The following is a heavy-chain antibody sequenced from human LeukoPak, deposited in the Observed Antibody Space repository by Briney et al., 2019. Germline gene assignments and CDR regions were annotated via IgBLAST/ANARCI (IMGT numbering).Heavy chain of an antibody. D-gene: IGHD4/OR15-4a*01. CDR2: ISGSGGST. J-gene: IGHJ4*02. V-gene: IGHV3-23*01. Sequence: GGSLRLSCAASGFTFSNYCVTWVRQAPGKALEWVSSISGSGGSTYYADSVKGRFTISRDNSKNTLYLQMNSLRVEDTAIYYCAKYGAPGWSGYLDYWGQGTLVTVSS. CDR1: GFTFSNYC. CDR3: AKYGAPGWSGYLDY.